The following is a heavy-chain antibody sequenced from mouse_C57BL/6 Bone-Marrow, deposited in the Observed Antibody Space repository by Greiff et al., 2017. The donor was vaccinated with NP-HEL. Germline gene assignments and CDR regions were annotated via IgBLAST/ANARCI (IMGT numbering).Heavy chain of an antibody. Sequence: VQLQQSGAELVRPGASVTLSCKASGYTFTDYEMHWVKQTPVHGLEWIGAIDPETGGTAYNQKFKGKAILTADTSSSTAYMELRSLTSEDSAVYYCTNSGSSYAWCAYWGQGTLVTVSA. CDR1: GYTFTDYE. J-gene: IGHJ3*01. D-gene: IGHD1-1*01. CDR2: IDPETGGT. CDR3: TNSGSSYAWCAY. V-gene: IGHV1-15*01.